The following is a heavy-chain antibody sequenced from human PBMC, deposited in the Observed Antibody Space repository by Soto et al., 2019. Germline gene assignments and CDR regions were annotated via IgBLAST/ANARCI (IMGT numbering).Heavy chain of an antibody. CDR3: ARRHLAVAVSPWFDP. D-gene: IGHD6-19*01. V-gene: IGHV2-26*01. CDR1: GLSITDSEMG. Sequence: QVTLKESGPVLVKPTETLTLRCTVSGLSITDSEMGVSWIRQPPGQLLEWLAHIDSSGEKSYRTFLNSRLSISKDTSKSQIVLTMTNMDPADTATYYCARRHLAVAVSPWFDPWGQGIPVTVSS. J-gene: IGHJ5*02. CDR2: IDSSGEK.